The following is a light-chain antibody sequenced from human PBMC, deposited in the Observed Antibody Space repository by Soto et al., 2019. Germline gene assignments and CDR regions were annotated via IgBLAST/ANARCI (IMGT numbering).Light chain of an antibody. CDR2: EVS. J-gene: IGLJ1*01. CDR1: NNDVGGYNY. Sequence: QSALTQPASVSGSPGQSITITCTGTNNDVGGYNYVSWYQQHPGKVPKLIIYEVSLRPSGISDRFSGSKSGSTASLTISGLQPEDEADYYCTSYTTNTGHVFGTGTKVTVL. V-gene: IGLV2-14*01. CDR3: TSYTTNTGHV.